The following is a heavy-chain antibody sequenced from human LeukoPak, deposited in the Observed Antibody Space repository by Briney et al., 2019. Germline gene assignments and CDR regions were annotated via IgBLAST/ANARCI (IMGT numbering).Heavy chain of an antibody. J-gene: IGHJ4*02. CDR1: GFTFSSYA. V-gene: IGHV3-30*04. D-gene: IGHD6-19*01. CDR2: ISYDGSNK. Sequence: PGGSLRLSCAASGFTFSSYAMHWVRQAPGKGLEWVAVISYDGSNKYYADSVKGRFTISRDNSKNTLYLQMNSLRAEDTAVYYCARDHRTYSYSSGWYYYWGQGTLVTVSS. CDR3: ARDHRTYSYSSGWYYY.